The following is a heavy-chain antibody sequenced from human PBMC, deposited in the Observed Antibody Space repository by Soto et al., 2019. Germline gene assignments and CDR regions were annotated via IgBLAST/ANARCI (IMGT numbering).Heavy chain of an antibody. V-gene: IGHV4-39*01. Sequence: QLQLQESGPGLVKPSETLSLTCTVSGGSISSSSYYWGWIRQPPGKGLEWIGSIYYSGSTYYNPSLKSRVTISVDTSKNQFSLKLSSVTAADTDVYYCARHSALITMVRGGNWFDPWGQGTLVTVSS. J-gene: IGHJ5*02. CDR2: IYYSGST. D-gene: IGHD3-10*01. CDR1: GGSISSSSYY. CDR3: ARHSALITMVRGGNWFDP.